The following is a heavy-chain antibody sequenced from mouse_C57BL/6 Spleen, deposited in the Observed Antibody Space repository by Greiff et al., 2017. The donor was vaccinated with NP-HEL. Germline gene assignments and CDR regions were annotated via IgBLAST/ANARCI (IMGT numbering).Heavy chain of an antibody. V-gene: IGHV14-4*01. J-gene: IGHJ4*01. CDR1: GFNIKDDY. D-gene: IGHD2-1*01. Sequence: EVQLQQSGAELVRPGASVKLSCTASGFNIKDDYMHWVKQRPEQGLEWIGWIDPENGDTEYASKFQGKATITADTSSNTAYLQLSSLTSEDTAVYYVIHSGNLYYYAMDYWGQGTSVTVSS. CDR3: IHSGNLYYYAMDY. CDR2: IDPENGDT.